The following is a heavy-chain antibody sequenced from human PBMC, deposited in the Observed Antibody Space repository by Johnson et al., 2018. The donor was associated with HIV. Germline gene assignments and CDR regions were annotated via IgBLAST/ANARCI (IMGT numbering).Heavy chain of an antibody. CDR2: IYSSGTT. CDR3: ARDSRYNNYGGGSVGAFDI. V-gene: IGHV3-66*02. Sequence: VQLVESGGGLVKPGGSLRLSCVVSGFTVSSSYLTWVRQAPGKGLEWVSLIYSSGTTDYADSVKGRFTISRDNSKNTLYLQMNSLRTEDTAVYYCARDSRYNNYGGGSVGAFDIWGQGTTVTVSS. CDR1: GFTVSSSY. J-gene: IGHJ3*02. D-gene: IGHD4-11*01.